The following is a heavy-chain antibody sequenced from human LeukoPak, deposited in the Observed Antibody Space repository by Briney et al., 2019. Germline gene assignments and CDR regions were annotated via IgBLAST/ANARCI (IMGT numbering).Heavy chain of an antibody. CDR2: ISGSGGST. Sequence: PGGTLRLSCAASGFTFSSYGMSWVRQAPGKGLEWVSAISGSGGSTYYADSAKGRFTISRDNSKNTLYLQMNSLRAEDPDVYSCSREGRSGYWGQGTLVTVSS. V-gene: IGHV3-23*01. CDR3: SREGRSGY. J-gene: IGHJ4*02. CDR1: GFTFSSYG.